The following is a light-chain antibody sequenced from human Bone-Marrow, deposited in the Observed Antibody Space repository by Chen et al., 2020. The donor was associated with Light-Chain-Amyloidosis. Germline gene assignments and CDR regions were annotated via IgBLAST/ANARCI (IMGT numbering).Light chain of an antibody. Sequence: SVLAQPPAVSGAPGQTVTISCTGSRSNIGAGYNVHWYQQLPGTVPQLLIYDNNNRPSGFPDRLSGSQSGTPASLSLTGLQAHDEADYYCQSFDGTLRGALVFGGGTTLTVL. CDR1: RSNIGAGYN. CDR2: DNN. CDR3: QSFDGTLRGALV. V-gene: IGLV1-40*01. J-gene: IGLJ2*01.